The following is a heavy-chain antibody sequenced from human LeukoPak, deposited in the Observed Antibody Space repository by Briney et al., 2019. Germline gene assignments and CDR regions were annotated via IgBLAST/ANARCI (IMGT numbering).Heavy chain of an antibody. CDR3: AKDRSAVVTLGFDC. CDR1: EHTISSCV. V-gene: IGHV3-23*01. CDR2: ICASGNKT. J-gene: IGHJ4*02. D-gene: IGHD2-21*02. Sequence: GGPLSHSHAASEHTISSCVMSWVRQPPGKGLEWVSGICASGNKTYYADSVDGRFTISRDNSKSTLYLQMNSLRAEDTAAYFCAKDRSAVVTLGFDCWGQGTLVTVSS.